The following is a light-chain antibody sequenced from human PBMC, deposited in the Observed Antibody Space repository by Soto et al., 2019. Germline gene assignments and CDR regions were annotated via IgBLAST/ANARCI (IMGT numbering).Light chain of an antibody. Sequence: DIQMTQSPSSLSASVGDRVTITCRASQGIANFLNWYQQKPGKAPKLLIYAASSLRSGVPSRFSDSGFGTDFTLTISSLQPEDFATYYCQQNYSPPPVTFGQGTRLEIK. J-gene: IGKJ5*01. CDR3: QQNYSPPPVT. V-gene: IGKV1-39*01. CDR1: QGIANF. CDR2: AAS.